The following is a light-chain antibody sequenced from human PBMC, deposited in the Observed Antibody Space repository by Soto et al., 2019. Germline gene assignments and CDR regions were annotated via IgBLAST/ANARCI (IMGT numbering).Light chain of an antibody. V-gene: IGLV2-14*01. CDR1: SSDVGDYNY. J-gene: IGLJ1*01. Sequence: SVLPQPASVSGSPGQSITISCTGTSSDVGDYNYVSWYQQVPGKAPKVMIYEVSNRPSGVSNRFSGSKSGITASLTISGLQAEDEADYYCSSYTSSSTYVFGTGTKVTVL. CDR3: SSYTSSSTYV. CDR2: EVS.